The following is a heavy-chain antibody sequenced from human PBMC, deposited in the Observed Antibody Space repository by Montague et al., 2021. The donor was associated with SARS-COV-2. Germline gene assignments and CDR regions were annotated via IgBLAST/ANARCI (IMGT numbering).Heavy chain of an antibody. CDR1: GGSISSGDFF. CDR2: IYSDGRT. CDR3: ARQRRDAIQWDRTYYSDY. D-gene: IGHD1-26*01. Sequence: SETLSLTCSVSGGSISSGDFFWGWIRQPPGRGLEWIVSIYSDGRTQYNPSLKSRVFISAYMSRSLFSLELTSVAAADTAVYYCARQRRDAIQWDRTYYSDYWGPGTMVTVSS. J-gene: IGHJ4*02. V-gene: IGHV4-39*01.